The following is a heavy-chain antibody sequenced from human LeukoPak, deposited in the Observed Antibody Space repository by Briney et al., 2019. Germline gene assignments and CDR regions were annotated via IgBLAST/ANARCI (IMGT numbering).Heavy chain of an antibody. V-gene: IGHV1-24*01. CDR2: FDPEDGGR. CDR1: GYTLTELS. Sequence: ASVKVSCKVSGYTLTELSMHWVRQAPGKGLGGVGGFDPEDGGRSYAQEFQVRVSMTEDTSTDTAYMELSSLRPEDTAVYSCAATIERITMVRGVRPDYWGQGTLVTVSS. J-gene: IGHJ4*02. CDR3: AATIERITMVRGVRPDY. D-gene: IGHD3-10*01.